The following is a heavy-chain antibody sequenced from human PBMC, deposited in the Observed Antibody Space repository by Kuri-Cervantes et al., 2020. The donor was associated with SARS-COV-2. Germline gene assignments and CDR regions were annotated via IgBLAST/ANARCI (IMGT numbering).Heavy chain of an antibody. CDR2: ISRSSYI. CDR1: GLPFNFNSYS. V-gene: IGHV3-21*01. D-gene: IGHD6-19*01. J-gene: IGHJ4*02. Sequence: GGSLRLSCAASGLPFNFNSYSMNWVRQAPGKGLEWVSSISRSSYIFYADSVKGRFTISRDNAKNSLYLQMNSLRAEDTAVYYCARLIAPGESSGSGWNDYWGQGTLVTVSS. CDR3: ARLIAPGESSGSGWNDY.